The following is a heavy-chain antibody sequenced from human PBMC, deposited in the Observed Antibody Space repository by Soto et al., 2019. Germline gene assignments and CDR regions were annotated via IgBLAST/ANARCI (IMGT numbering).Heavy chain of an antibody. J-gene: IGHJ4*02. CDR3: TKAYDYIWGSIPRELDY. Sequence: EVQLLESGGGLVQPGGSLRLSCAASGFTFSNFAMFWVRQAPGKGLEWVSSISRTGGAAHYADSVNGRFTISSDNSKNTLSLQMDSLRAEETAVYYCTKAYDYIWGSIPRELDYWGQGTLVTVSS. CDR2: ISRTGGAA. CDR1: GFTFSNFA. V-gene: IGHV3-23*01. D-gene: IGHD3-16*01.